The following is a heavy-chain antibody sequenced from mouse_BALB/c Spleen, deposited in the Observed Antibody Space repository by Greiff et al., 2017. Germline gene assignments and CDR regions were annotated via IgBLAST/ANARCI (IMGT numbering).Heavy chain of an antibody. J-gene: IGHJ2*01. Sequence: VQLQQPGAELVRPGASVKLSCKASGYTFTSYWINWVKQRPGQGLEWIGNIYPSDSYTNYNQKFKDKATLTVDKSSSTAYMQLSSPTSEDSAVYYCTRVTNSFDYWGQGTTLTVSS. CDR2: IYPSDSYT. CDR1: GYTFTSYW. V-gene: IGHV1-69*02. D-gene: IGHD2-13*01. CDR3: TRVTNSFDY.